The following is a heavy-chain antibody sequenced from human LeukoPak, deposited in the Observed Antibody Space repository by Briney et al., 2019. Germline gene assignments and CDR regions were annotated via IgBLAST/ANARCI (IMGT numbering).Heavy chain of an antibody. D-gene: IGHD3-22*01. CDR1: GYTFTSYG. V-gene: IGHV1-18*01. CDR3: ARARAGYYYDSSGHYYWYFDL. CDR2: ISAYNGNT. J-gene: IGHJ2*01. Sequence: ASVKLSCKASGYTFTSYGISWVRQAPGQGLEWMGWISAYNGNTNYAQKLQGRVTMTTDTSTSTAYMELRSLRSDDTAVYYCARARAGYYYDSSGHYYWYFDLWGRGTLVTVSS.